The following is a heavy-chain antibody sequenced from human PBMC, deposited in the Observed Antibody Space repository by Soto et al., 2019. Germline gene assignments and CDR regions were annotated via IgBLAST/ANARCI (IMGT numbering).Heavy chain of an antibody. CDR1: GASISSYY. D-gene: IGHD1-26*01. J-gene: IGHJ6*02. Sequence: SETLSLTCTVSGASISSYYWSWIRQPPGKGLEWVGFIFHSGSTNCNPSLKSRVTFSVDTSKNQFSLKLSSVTAADTAVYYCARDSGSYSPSYYGVDVWGQGTTVTVSS. CDR3: ARDSGSYSPSYYGVDV. CDR2: IFHSGST. V-gene: IGHV4-59*01.